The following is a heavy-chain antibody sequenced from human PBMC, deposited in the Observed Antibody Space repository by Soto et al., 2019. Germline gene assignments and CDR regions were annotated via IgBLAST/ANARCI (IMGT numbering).Heavy chain of an antibody. Sequence: SQTLSVSCAVYGGSFSGYYWCWGRQPPGKVLEWIGEINHSGSTNFNPSLKSRVTISVDTSKNQFSLKLSSVTAADTAVFYCARVTKGIAASARGYYYGMDVWGQGTTVT. CDR2: INHSGST. V-gene: IGHV4-34*01. J-gene: IGHJ6*02. CDR3: ARVTKGIAASARGYYYGMDV. D-gene: IGHD6-13*01. CDR1: GGSFSGYY.